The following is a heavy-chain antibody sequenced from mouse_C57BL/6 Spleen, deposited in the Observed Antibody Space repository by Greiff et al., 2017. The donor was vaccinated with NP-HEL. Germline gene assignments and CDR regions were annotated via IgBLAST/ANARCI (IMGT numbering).Heavy chain of an antibody. V-gene: IGHV1-80*01. CDR2: IYPGDGDT. D-gene: IGHD1-1*01. CDR1: GYAFSSYW. CDR3: ARDPYYYGSSLDY. J-gene: IGHJ2*01. Sequence: QVQLQQSGAELVKPGASVKISCKASGYAFSSYWMNWVKQRPGKGLEWIGQIYPGDGDTNYNGKFKGKATLTADKSSSTAYMQLSSLTSEDSAVYFCARDPYYYGSSLDYWGQGTTLTVSS.